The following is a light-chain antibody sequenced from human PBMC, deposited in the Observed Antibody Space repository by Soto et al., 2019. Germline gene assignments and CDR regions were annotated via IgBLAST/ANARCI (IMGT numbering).Light chain of an antibody. CDR1: SSDVGGYNC. Sequence: QSALTQPASVSGSPGQSITISCTGTSSDVGGYNCVSWYQQHPGKAPKLMIYEVSKRPSGVSNRFSGSKSGNTASLTISGLQAEDEADYYCTSYTSSSPYVFGTGTKVTVL. CDR2: EVS. J-gene: IGLJ1*01. V-gene: IGLV2-14*03. CDR3: TSYTSSSPYV.